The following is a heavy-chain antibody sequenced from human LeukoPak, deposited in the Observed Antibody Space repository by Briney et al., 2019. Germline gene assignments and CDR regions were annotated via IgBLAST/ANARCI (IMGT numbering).Heavy chain of an antibody. V-gene: IGHV4-31*03. CDR2: IYYSGST. D-gene: IGHD6-19*01. CDR3: ARHPLYSSGWYEQPYYFDY. CDR1: GGSISSGGYY. Sequence: SQTLSLTCTVSGGSISSGGYYWRWIRQYPGKGLEWIGYIYYSGSTYYNPSLKSRVTMSVDTSKNQFSLKLSSVTAADTALYFCARHPLYSSGWYEQPYYFDYWGQGTLVTVSS. J-gene: IGHJ4*02.